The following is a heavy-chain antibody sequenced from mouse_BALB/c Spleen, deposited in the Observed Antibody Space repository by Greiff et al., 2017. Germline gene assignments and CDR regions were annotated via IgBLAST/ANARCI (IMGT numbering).Heavy chain of an antibody. V-gene: IGHV5-17*02. CDR2: ISSGSSTI. CDR1: GFTFSNYG. J-gene: IGHJ4*01. D-gene: IGHD2-14*01. CDR3: AGVVYRCDAMDY. Sequence: EVQRVESGGGLVQPGGSRKLSCAASGFTFSNYGMHWVRQAPEKGLEWVAYISSGSSTIYYADTVKGRFTISRDTPTNTLFLQMTSLRSEDTAMYYCAGVVYRCDAMDYWGQGTSVTVSA.